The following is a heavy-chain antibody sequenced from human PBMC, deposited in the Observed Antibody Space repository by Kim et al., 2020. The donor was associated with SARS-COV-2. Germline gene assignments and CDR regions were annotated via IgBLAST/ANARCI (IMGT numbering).Heavy chain of an antibody. V-gene: IGHV3-48*02. D-gene: IGHD4-17*01. Sequence: GGSLRLSCAASGFTFNIYSMNWVRQAPGKGLEWVSYISSSGSTKYYADSVKGRFTISRDNAKSSLFLQMNKLRDEDSAIYYCARDYNGDYALDSWGQGSLITVSS. CDR2: ISSSGSTK. CDR3: ARDYNGDYALDS. J-gene: IGHJ4*02. CDR1: GFTFNIYS.